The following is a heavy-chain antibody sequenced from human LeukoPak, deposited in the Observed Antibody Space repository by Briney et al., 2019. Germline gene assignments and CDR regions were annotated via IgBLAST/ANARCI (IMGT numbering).Heavy chain of an antibody. CDR2: INHSGST. Sequence: PSETLSLTCAVYGGSFSGDYWSWIRQPPGKGLEWIGEINHSGSTNYDPSLKSRVTISVDTSKNQFSLKLSSVTAADTAVYYCARGCGSSWSYYYYGMDVWGQGTTVTVSS. J-gene: IGHJ6*02. CDR3: ARGCGSSWSYYYYGMDV. CDR1: GGSFSGDY. D-gene: IGHD6-13*01. V-gene: IGHV4-34*01.